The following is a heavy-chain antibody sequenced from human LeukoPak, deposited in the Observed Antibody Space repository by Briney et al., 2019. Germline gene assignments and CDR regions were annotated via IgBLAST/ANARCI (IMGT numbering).Heavy chain of an antibody. CDR1: GGSISSYY. V-gene: IGHV4-59*12. Sequence: SETLSLTCTVSGGSISSYYWSWIRQPPGKGLEWIGYIYYSGSTNYNPSLKSRVTISVDTSKNQFSLKLSSVTAADTAVYYCARGRVLLWFGVHHWFDPWGQGTLVTVSS. D-gene: IGHD3-10*01. CDR3: ARGRVLLWFGVHHWFDP. J-gene: IGHJ5*02. CDR2: IYYSGST.